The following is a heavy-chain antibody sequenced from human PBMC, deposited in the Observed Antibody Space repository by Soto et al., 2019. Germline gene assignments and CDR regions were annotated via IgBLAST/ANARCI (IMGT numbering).Heavy chain of an antibody. CDR3: ASKGFGDPDAFDI. D-gene: IGHD3-10*01. J-gene: IGHJ3*02. CDR1: GFTFSSYG. V-gene: IGHV3-33*01. CDR2: IWYDGSNK. Sequence: QVQLVESGGGVVQPGRSLRLSCAASGFTFSSYGMHWVRQAPGKGLEWVAVIWYDGSNKYYADSVKGRFTISRDNSKNTLYRQINSLRAEDTAVYYCASKGFGDPDAFDIWGQGTMVTVSS.